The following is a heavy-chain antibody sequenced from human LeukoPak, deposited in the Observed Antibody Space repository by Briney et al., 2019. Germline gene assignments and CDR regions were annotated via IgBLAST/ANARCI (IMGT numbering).Heavy chain of an antibody. CDR3: ARLDSSGYGSFDY. CDR1: GFTFSDHY. V-gene: IGHV3-72*01. J-gene: IGHJ4*02. D-gene: IGHD3-22*01. CDR2: TRNKASSYTT. Sequence: LPGGSLRLSCAASGFTFSDHYMDWVRQAPGKGLEWVCRTRNKASSYTTEYAASVKGRFTISRDNSKNSLYMRMNSLKIEDTAVYYCARLDSSGYGSFDYWGQGTLVTVSS.